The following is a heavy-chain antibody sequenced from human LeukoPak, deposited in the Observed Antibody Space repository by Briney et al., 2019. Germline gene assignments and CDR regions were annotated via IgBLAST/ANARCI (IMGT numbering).Heavy chain of an antibody. CDR3: ARERASNNFNNWLDP. J-gene: IGHJ5*02. D-gene: IGHD1-20*01. Sequence: SETLSLTCAVYGGSFSDYWSWIRQPPGKGLEWIGDINHSGSANYNPSLKSRVTISVDKSVRQSFLKISPVIAADTAIYYCARERASNNFNNWLDPWGPGTLVTVSS. CDR1: GGSFSDY. V-gene: IGHV4-34*01. CDR2: INHSGSA.